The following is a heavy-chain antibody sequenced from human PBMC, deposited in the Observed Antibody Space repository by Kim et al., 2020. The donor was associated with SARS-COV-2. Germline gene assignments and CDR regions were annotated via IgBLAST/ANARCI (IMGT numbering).Heavy chain of an antibody. J-gene: IGHJ6*02. V-gene: IGHV4-39*01. CDR3: ARHAVSMDV. Sequence: GSTYYNPSLKSRVTISVDTSKNQFSLKLSSVTAADTAVYYCARHAVSMDVWGQGTTVTVSS. CDR2: GST.